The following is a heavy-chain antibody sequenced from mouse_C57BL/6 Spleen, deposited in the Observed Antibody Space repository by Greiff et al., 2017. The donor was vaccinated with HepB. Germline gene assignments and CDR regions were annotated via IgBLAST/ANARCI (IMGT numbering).Heavy chain of an antibody. CDR3: PWDGFAY. D-gene: IGHD4-1*01. Sequence: EVKVVESGGGLVQPGGSMKLSCVASGFTFSNYWMNWVRQSPEKGLEWVAQIRLKSDNYATHYAESGKGRFTISSDDSKSSVYLQMNNLRAEDTGIYYCPWDGFAYWGQGTLVTVSA. V-gene: IGHV6-3*01. J-gene: IGHJ3*01. CDR2: IRLKSDNYAT. CDR1: GFTFSNYW.